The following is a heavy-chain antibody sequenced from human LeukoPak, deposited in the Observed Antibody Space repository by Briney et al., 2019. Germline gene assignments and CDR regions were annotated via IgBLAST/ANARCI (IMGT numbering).Heavy chain of an antibody. CDR2: ISGSGGST. Sequence: GGSLRLSCAASGFTFSSYAMSWVRQAPGKGLEWVSAISGSGGSTYYADSVKGRFTISRDNSKNTLYLQMDSLRAEDTAVYYCAKGVVAASEFGPWGQGTLVTVSS. CDR1: GFTFSSYA. J-gene: IGHJ5*02. V-gene: IGHV3-23*01. CDR3: AKGVVAASEFGP. D-gene: IGHD2-15*01.